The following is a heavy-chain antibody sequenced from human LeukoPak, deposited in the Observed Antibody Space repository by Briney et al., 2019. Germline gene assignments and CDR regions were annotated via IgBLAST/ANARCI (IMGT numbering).Heavy chain of an antibody. V-gene: IGHV3-21*01. D-gene: IGHD6-13*01. CDR3: ARESSSWLIDY. CDR1: GFTFSSYS. Sequence: GGSLRFSCAASGFTFSSYSMNWVRQAPGKGLEWVSSISSSSYIYYADSVKGRFTISRDNAKNSLYLQINSLRAEDTAVYYCARESSSWLIDYWGQGTLVTVSS. CDR2: ISSSSYI. J-gene: IGHJ4*02.